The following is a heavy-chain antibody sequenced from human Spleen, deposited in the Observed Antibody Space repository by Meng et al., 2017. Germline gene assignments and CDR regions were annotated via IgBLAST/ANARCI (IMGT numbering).Heavy chain of an antibody. CDR2: IKSKADGGTT. CDR1: GLTFSIAW. V-gene: IGHV3-15*01. J-gene: IGHJ1*01. D-gene: IGHD4-23*01. Sequence: VQVLESGGGLVKPGGSLRLSCAASGLTFSIAWMSWVRQAPGKGLEWVGRIKSKADGGTTDYATPVKGRVTISRDDSENTLDLQMNYLKTEDTAVYYCTHYGGDPAEYFQDWGQGTLVTVSS. CDR3: THYGGDPAEYFQD.